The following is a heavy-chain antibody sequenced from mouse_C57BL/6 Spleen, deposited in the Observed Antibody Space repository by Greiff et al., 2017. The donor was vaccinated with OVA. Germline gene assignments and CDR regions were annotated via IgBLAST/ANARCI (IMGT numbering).Heavy chain of an antibody. V-gene: IGHV14-2*01. CDR1: GFNIKDYY. CDR3: ARRNDYDDYAMDY. J-gene: IGHJ4*01. Sequence: EVKVEESGAELVKPGASVKLSCTASGFNIKDYYMHWVKQRTEQGLEWIGRIDPEDGETKYAPKFQGKATITADTSSNTAYLQLSSLTSEDTAVYYCARRNDYDDYAMDYWGQGTSVTVSS. CDR2: IDPEDGET. D-gene: IGHD2-4*01.